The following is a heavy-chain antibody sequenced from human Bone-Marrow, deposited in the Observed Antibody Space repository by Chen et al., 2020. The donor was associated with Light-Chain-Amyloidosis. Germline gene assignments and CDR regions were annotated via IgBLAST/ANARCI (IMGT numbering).Heavy chain of an antibody. Sequence: QVQLQESGPGLVKPSATLSLLCTVPNYSISNGFFWGWIRQAPGKGLEWIGSVFHSGSTVYNPSLKSRATVSMDTSKNQFSLKLTSVTAADSAVYYCARCVGATPFDYWGPGTLVTVSS. V-gene: IGHV4-38-2*02. J-gene: IGHJ4*02. D-gene: IGHD1-26*01. CDR2: VFHSGST. CDR3: ARCVGATPFDY. CDR1: NYSISNGFF.